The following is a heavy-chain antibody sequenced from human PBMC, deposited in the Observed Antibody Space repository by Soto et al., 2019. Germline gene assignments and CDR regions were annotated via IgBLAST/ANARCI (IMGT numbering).Heavy chain of an antibody. Sequence: QVQLVQSGAEVKKPGSSVKVSCKASGGTFSSYNISWVRQAPGQGLEWMGRIIPILGIANYAQKFQGRVTITADKSTSTAYMELSSLRSEDTAVYYCARGEAVAGSIFDYWGQGTLVTVSS. J-gene: IGHJ4*02. CDR3: ARGEAVAGSIFDY. V-gene: IGHV1-69*02. CDR2: IIPILGIA. D-gene: IGHD6-19*01. CDR1: GGTFSSYN.